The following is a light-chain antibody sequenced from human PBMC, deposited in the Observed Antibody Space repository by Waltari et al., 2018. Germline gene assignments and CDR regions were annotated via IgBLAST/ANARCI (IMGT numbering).Light chain of an antibody. CDR2: DAS. CDR1: QDISNY. J-gene: IGKJ5*01. Sequence: DIQMTQSPSSLSASVGDRVTITCQASQDISNYLNWYQQKQGKAPKLLIYDASNLQTGVPSRFSGSGSGTDFTFTISSLQPEDIATFYCLQYDNLPITFGQGTRLEIK. CDR3: LQYDNLPIT. V-gene: IGKV1-33*01.